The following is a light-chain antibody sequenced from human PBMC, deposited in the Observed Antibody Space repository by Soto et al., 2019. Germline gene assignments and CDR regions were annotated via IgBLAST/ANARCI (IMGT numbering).Light chain of an antibody. CDR2: GNR. CDR3: QAYDYSLTASV. Sequence: QSVLTQPPSASGTPGQRVTISCSGSSSNIGSNTVNWYQQLPGSAPRLLIYGNRNRPSGVPERFSGSKSGTSASLAITGLQAEDEADYYCQAYDYSLTASVFGGGTQLTVL. CDR1: SSNIGSNT. J-gene: IGLJ3*02. V-gene: IGLV1-44*01.